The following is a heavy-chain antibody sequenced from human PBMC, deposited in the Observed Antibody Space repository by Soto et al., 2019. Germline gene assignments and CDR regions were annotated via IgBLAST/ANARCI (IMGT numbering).Heavy chain of an antibody. CDR1: DDSINSDKYY. CDR2: IHYRGNA. J-gene: IGHJ4*02. CDR3: ARLEGLATISYYFDF. Sequence: QLQLQESGPGLVKPSETLSLTCSVSDDSINSDKYYWGWIRQPPGKGLEWIGSIHYRGNAYYNPSLQAPVTISLDKSKSQFSLKLNSVTPADSAVYFCARLEGLATISYYFDFWGPGALVTVSS. V-gene: IGHV4-39*01. D-gene: IGHD3-9*01.